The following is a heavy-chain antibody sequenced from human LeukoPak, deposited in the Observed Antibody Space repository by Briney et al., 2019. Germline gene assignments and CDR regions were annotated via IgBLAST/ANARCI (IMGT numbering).Heavy chain of an antibody. CDR2: IYYGGST. V-gene: IGHV4-59*08. Sequence: SETLSLTCTVSGGSISSYYWSWIRQPPGKGLEWIGYIYYGGSTNYNPSLKSRVTISVDTSKNQFSLKLSSVTAADTAVYHCARHRTAMARYYYYMDVWGKGTTVTVSS. J-gene: IGHJ6*03. CDR3: ARHRTAMARYYYYMDV. D-gene: IGHD5-18*01. CDR1: GGSISSYY.